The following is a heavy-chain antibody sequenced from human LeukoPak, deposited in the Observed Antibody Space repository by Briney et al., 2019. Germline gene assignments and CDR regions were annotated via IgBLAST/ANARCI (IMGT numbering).Heavy chain of an antibody. Sequence: GGSLRLSCAASGFTFSSFGMHWVRQAPGKGLEWVAVIWFDGSNEYYADSVKGRFTISRDNSKNTLYLQMHSLRVEDTAVYYCARGTSGGDYYESPNWGQGTLVIVSA. CDR3: ARGTSGGDYYESPN. CDR2: IWFDGSNE. J-gene: IGHJ4*02. CDR1: GFTFSSFG. D-gene: IGHD3-22*01. V-gene: IGHV3-33*01.